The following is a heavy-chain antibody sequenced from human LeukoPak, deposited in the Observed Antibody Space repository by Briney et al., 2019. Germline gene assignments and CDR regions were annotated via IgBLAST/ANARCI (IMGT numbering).Heavy chain of an antibody. CDR3: AELGITMIGGV. CDR1: GFTFSSYE. Sequence: GGSLRLSCAASGFTFSSYEISWVRQAPGKGLGWVSYISSSGSTIYYADSVKGRFTISRDNAKNSLYLQMNSLRAEDTAVYYCAELGITMIGGVWGKGTPVTISS. V-gene: IGHV3-48*03. D-gene: IGHD3-10*02. CDR2: ISSSGSTI. J-gene: IGHJ6*04.